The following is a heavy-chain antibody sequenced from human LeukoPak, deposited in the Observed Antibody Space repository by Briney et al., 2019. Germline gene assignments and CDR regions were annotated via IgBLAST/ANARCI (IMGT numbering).Heavy chain of an antibody. CDR1: GFTFTGYY. CDR2: INPNSGET. J-gene: IGHJ4*02. CDR3: ARDLVGGIWSAGF. V-gene: IGHV1-2*06. D-gene: IGHD3-3*01. Sequence: ASVEVSCKTSGFTFTGYYVHWIRQAPGQGLEWMGRINPNSGETIYAERFQGRVTMTRDTSISTAYMELSSLRSDDTAVYYCARDLVGGIWSAGFWGQGSLVTVS.